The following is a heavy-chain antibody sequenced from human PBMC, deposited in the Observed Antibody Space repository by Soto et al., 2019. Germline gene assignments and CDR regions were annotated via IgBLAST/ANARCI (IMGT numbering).Heavy chain of an antibody. J-gene: IGHJ6*02. Sequence: SETLSLTCAVYGGSFSGYYWSWIRQPPGKGLEWIGEINHSGSTNYNPSLKSRVTISVDTSKSQFSLKLSSVTAADTAVYYCARAGIAAAGNNYYYYYGMDVWGQGTTVTVSS. CDR2: INHSGST. CDR3: ARAGIAAAGNNYYYYYGMDV. V-gene: IGHV4-34*01. D-gene: IGHD6-13*01. CDR1: GGSFSGYY.